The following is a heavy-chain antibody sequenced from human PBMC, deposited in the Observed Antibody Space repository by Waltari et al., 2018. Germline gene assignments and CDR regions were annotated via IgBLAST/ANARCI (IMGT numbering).Heavy chain of an antibody. D-gene: IGHD2-8*01. CDR3: ARDGGYCTNGVCYTGGYFDY. J-gene: IGHJ4*02. Sequence: EVQLVEYGGGLIQPGGSLRLSCAASGFTVSRNYMSWVRQAPGKGLEWVSVIYSGGSTYYADSVKGRFTISRDNSKNTLYLQMNSLRAEDTAVYYCARDGGYCTNGVCYTGGYFDYWGQGTLVTVSS. V-gene: IGHV3-53*01. CDR1: GFTVSRNY. CDR2: IYSGGST.